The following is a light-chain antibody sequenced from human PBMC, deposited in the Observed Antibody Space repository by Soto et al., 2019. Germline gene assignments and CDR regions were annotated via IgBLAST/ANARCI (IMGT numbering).Light chain of an antibody. Sequence: EIVMTQSPATLSVSPGERAILSCRASQSISNNLAWYQQKPGQAPRLLIYAASNRATGVPARFSGSWSGTEFPLTISSLQSEDFAVYYCQQYNNWITLGQGTRLEIK. CDR1: QSISNN. CDR2: AAS. V-gene: IGKV3-15*01. CDR3: QQYNNWIT. J-gene: IGKJ5*01.